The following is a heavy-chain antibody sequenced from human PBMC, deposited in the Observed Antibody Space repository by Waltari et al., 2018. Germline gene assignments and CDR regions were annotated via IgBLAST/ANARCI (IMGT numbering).Heavy chain of an antibody. CDR2: IYYSGST. V-gene: IGHV4-59*01. CDR1: GGSISRYS. D-gene: IGHD3-10*01. J-gene: IGHJ5*02. Sequence: QVQLQESGPGLVKPSETLSLTCTVSGGSISRYSWRWIRQPPGKGLEWIGYIYYSGSTNYNPSLKSRVTISVDTSKNQFSLKLSSVTAADTAVYYCARVNLWFGELRGFDPWGQGTLVTVSS. CDR3: ARVNLWFGELRGFDP.